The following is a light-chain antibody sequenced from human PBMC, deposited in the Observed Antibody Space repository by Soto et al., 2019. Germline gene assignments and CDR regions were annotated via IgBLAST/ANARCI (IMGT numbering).Light chain of an antibody. CDR3: QQHHIWPSWT. Sequence: EIVLTQSPATLSVSLGDSATLSCRASQSVSLSLAWFQMRPGQPPRLLIYGASTRATDIPARFSGSGSGTDFTLTISSLQSEVFAVYFCQQHHIWPSWTFGQGTKVEHK. CDR2: GAS. V-gene: IGKV3-15*01. CDR1: QSVSLS. J-gene: IGKJ1*01.